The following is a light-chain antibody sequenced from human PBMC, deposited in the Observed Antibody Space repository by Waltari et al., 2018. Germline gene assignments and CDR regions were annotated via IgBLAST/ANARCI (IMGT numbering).Light chain of an antibody. CDR3: QHYFDNPLT. CDR2: AAS. CDR1: QNIYSN. Sequence: IQMTQSPSALSASVGDRVTLSCRASQNIYSNLAWYQQKPGKAPELLIYAASNLQSGISSRFSGSGSGTDFTLTISSLQPDDSGTYYCQHYFDNPLTFGGGTKVEIK. J-gene: IGKJ4*01. V-gene: IGKV1-6*01.